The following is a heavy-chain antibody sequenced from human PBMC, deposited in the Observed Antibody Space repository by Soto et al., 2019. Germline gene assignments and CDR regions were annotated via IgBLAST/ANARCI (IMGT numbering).Heavy chain of an antibody. CDR1: GFTFSSYS. D-gene: IGHD5-12*01. Sequence: PGGSLRLSCAASGFTFSSYSMNWVRQAPGKGLEWVSSISSSSSYIYYADSVKGRFTISRDNAKNSLYLQMNSLRAEDTAVYYCARAQQSPGYSGYGGGDYYYYGMDVWGQGTTVTVSS. CDR3: ARAQQSPGYSGYGGGDYYYYGMDV. CDR2: ISSSSSYI. V-gene: IGHV3-21*01. J-gene: IGHJ6*02.